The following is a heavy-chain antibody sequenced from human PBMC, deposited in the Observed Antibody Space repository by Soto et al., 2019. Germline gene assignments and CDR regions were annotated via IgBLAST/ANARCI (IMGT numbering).Heavy chain of an antibody. J-gene: IGHJ6*02. CDR3: ARNMDYYYGRGSGNGHGV. D-gene: IGHD3-10*02. CDR2: INPKFGDT. Sequence: QVQLVQSGAEVKEPGDSVRVSCEASGYTFTAYYIHWVRQAPGQGLEWMGWINPKFGDTTYAQDCQGRVSMTRDVSISTVYRELSRLTSDDTAIYYCARNMDYYYGRGSGNGHGVWGQGTTVTVFS. V-gene: IGHV1-2*02. CDR1: GYTFTAYY.